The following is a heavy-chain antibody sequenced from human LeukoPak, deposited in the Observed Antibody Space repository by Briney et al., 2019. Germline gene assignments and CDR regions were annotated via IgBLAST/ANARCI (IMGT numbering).Heavy chain of an antibody. V-gene: IGHV4-4*02. D-gene: IGHD2-8*01. J-gene: IGHJ4*02. CDR1: GGSISSSNW. Sequence: SETLSLTCAVSGGSISSSNWWSWVRQPPGKGLEWIGEIYHSGSTNYSPSLKSRVTVSVDKSKNQFSLKLSSVTAADTAVYYCARDAPCTNGVCSLLFWGQGTLVTVSS. CDR3: ARDAPCTNGVCSLLF. CDR2: IYHSGST.